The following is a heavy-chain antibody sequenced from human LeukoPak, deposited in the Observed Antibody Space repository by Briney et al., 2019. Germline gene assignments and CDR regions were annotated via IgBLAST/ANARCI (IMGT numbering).Heavy chain of an antibody. Sequence: GGSLRLSCAASGFTFSSYDMSWVRQAPGKGPEWVSTISGSGGSTYYADSVKGRFTISRDNSKNTLYLHMNSLRAEDTAVYHCAKDLRLRYFTYWGQGTLVTVSS. V-gene: IGHV3-23*01. CDR2: ISGSGGST. J-gene: IGHJ4*02. CDR3: AKDLRLRYFTY. D-gene: IGHD3-9*01. CDR1: GFTFSSYD.